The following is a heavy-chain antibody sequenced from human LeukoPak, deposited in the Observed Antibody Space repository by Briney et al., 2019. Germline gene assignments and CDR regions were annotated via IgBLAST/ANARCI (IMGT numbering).Heavy chain of an antibody. D-gene: IGHD5-24*01. J-gene: IGHJ4*02. CDR2: ISAYNGNT. CDR1: GYPFSAYY. V-gene: IGHV1-18*04. CDR3: ARDDVEMATIDLDY. Sequence: ASVKVSCKASGYPFSAYYIHWVRQAPGQGLEWMGWISAYNGNTNYAQKLQGRVTMTTDTSTSTAYMELRSLRSDDTAVYYCARDDVEMATIDLDYWGQGTLVTVSS.